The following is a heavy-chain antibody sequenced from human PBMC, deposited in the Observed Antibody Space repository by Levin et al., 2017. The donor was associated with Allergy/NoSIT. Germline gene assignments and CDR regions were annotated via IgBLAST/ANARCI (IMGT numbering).Heavy chain of an antibody. CDR3: AKVVTRPIYMVRGSDAFDI. CDR1: GFTFSSYA. CDR2: ISGSGGST. D-gene: IGHD3-10*01. J-gene: IGHJ3*02. Sequence: PGGSLRLSCAASGFTFSSYAMSWVRQAPGKGLEWVSAISGSGGSTYYADSVKGRFTISRDNSKNTLYLQMNSLRAEDTAVYYCAKVVTRPIYMVRGSDAFDIWGQGTMVTVSS. V-gene: IGHV3-23*01.